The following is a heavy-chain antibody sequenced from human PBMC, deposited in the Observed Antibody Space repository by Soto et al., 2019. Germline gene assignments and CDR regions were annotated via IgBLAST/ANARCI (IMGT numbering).Heavy chain of an antibody. D-gene: IGHD3-22*01. V-gene: IGHV3-21*06. Sequence: GGSLRLSCAASGFSFSSYSMNWLRQAPGEGLEWVSSISSNGNNMYYADSVKGRFTISRDNAKNSLFLQMNSLRAEDTAVYYCVRGGYYDSGVNPIHHWGLGTLVTVSS. J-gene: IGHJ1*01. CDR3: VRGGYYDSGVNPIHH. CDR1: GFSFSSYS. CDR2: ISSNGNNM.